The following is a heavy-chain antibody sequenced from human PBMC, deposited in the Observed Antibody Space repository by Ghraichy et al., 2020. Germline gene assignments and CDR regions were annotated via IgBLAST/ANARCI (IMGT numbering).Heavy chain of an antibody. CDR3: ARGGDSALED. D-gene: IGHD2-21*02. CDR1: GFTFTNSW. Sequence: GGSLRLSCAASGFTFTNSWMHWVRQVPGKGLVWVSHIYSDGSIINYVDSVKGRLSIFTDNVKNTLYLQMNSLRVEDSAVYYCARGGDSALEDWGQGTLVTVAS. J-gene: IGHJ4*02. V-gene: IGHV3-74*01. CDR2: IYSDGSII.